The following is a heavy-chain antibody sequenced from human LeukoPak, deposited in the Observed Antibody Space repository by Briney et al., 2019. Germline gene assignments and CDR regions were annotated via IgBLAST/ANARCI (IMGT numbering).Heavy chain of an antibody. Sequence: GGALRLSCAASGFTFSSYSMNWVRQAPGRGLEGVSYISSSSSTIYYADSVKGRFTISRDNAKNSLYLQMNSLRAEDTAVYYCARGPTVVVTAFWFDPWGQGTLVTVSS. D-gene: IGHD2-21*02. CDR3: ARGPTVVVTAFWFDP. CDR1: GFTFSSYS. J-gene: IGHJ5*02. V-gene: IGHV3-48*04. CDR2: ISSSSSTI.